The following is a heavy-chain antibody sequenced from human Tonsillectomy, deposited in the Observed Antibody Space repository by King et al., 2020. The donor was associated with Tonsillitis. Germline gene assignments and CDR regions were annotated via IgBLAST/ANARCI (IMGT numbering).Heavy chain of an antibody. CDR1: GGSISSGGYS. D-gene: IGHD1-26*01. J-gene: IGHJ3*02. Sequence: LQLQESGSGLVKPSQTLSLTCAVSGGSISSGGYSWSWIRQPPGKGLEWIGYIYHSGSTYYNPSLKSRVTISVDRSKNQFSLKLSSVTAADTAVYYCARGVGASAGDAFDSWGRATMLGLSS. V-gene: IGHV4-30-2*01. CDR2: IYHSGST. CDR3: ARGVGASAGDAFDS.